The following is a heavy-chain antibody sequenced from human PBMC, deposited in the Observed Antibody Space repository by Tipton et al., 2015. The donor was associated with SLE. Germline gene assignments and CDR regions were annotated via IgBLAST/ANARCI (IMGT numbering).Heavy chain of an antibody. Sequence: TLSLTCTVSGGSISSGNYYWSWIRQHPGKGLEWIGYIYHSGNTYYNPSLKSRVSISVDTSKNQFSLKLNSVTAADTAVYYCASTSIRQLADNWGQGTLIAVSS. J-gene: IGHJ4*02. D-gene: IGHD5-24*01. CDR1: GGSISSGNYY. CDR2: IYHSGNT. V-gene: IGHV4-31*03. CDR3: ASTSIRQLADN.